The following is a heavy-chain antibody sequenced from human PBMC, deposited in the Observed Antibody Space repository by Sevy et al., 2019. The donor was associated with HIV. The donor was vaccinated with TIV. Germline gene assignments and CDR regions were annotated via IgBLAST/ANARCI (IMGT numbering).Heavy chain of an antibody. D-gene: IGHD3-22*01. J-gene: IGHJ4*02. CDR2: VYHTGST. Sequence: SETLSLTCAVSGVSVSSDTYYWSWIRQPPGKGLEWIGYVYHTGSTNYSPSFKSRVTISVDTSKNQFSLRLFSVAAADTAMYYCAREPYLFDKSGYYWDYWGQGALVTVSS. CDR1: GVSVSSDTYY. CDR3: AREPYLFDKSGYYWDY. V-gene: IGHV4-61*01.